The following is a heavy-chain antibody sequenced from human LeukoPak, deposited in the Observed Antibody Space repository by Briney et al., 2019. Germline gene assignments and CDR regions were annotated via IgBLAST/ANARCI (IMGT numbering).Heavy chain of an antibody. V-gene: IGHV3-30*02. Sequence: PGGSLGLSCAASGFTFSSYGMHWVRQAPGKGLEWVAFIRYDGSNKYYADSVKGRFTISRDNSKNTLYLQMNSLRAEDTAVYYCAKDQDKRVGAGATTGLDYWGQGTLVTVSS. J-gene: IGHJ4*02. D-gene: IGHD1-26*01. CDR1: GFTFSSYG. CDR2: IRYDGSNK. CDR3: AKDQDKRVGAGATTGLDY.